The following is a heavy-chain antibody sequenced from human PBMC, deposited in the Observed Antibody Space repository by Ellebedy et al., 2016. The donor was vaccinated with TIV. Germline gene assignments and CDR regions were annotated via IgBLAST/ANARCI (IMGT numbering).Heavy chain of an antibody. V-gene: IGHV1-69*04. CDR3: ATDLRGYYGMDV. Sequence: SVKVSXXASGGTFSSYAISWVRQAPGQGLEWMGRIIPILGIANYAQKFQGRVTITADKSTSTAYMELSSLRSEDTAVYYCATDLRGYYGMDVWGQGTTVTVSS. D-gene: IGHD4-17*01. J-gene: IGHJ6*02. CDR1: GGTFSSYA. CDR2: IIPILGIA.